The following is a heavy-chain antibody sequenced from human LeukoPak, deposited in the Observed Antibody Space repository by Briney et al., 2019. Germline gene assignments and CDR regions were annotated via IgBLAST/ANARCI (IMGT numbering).Heavy chain of an antibody. J-gene: IGHJ5*02. CDR3: ARVQYCSGGSCYSGWFDP. CDR1: GGSISSYY. Sequence: SETLSLTCTVSGGSISSYYWSWIRQPPGKGLEWIGYIYYSGSTNYNPSLKSRVTISVDTSKNQFSLKLSSVTAADTAVYYCARVQYCSGGSCYSGWFDPWGQGTLVTVSS. D-gene: IGHD2-15*01. CDR2: IYYSGST. V-gene: IGHV4-59*08.